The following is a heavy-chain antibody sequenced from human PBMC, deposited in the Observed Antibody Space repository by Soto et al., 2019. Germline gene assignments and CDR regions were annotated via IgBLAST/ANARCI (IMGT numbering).Heavy chain of an antibody. D-gene: IGHD2-2*01. CDR1: GGTFSSYA. V-gene: IGHV1-69*13. Sequence: SVKVSCKASGGTFSSYAISWVRQAPGQGLEWMGGIIPIFGTANYAQKFQGRVTITADESTSTAYMELSSLRSEDTAVYYCARDEWGSSTSYYYYGMDVWVQGTTVTVSS. CDR2: IIPIFGTA. J-gene: IGHJ6*02. CDR3: ARDEWGSSTSYYYYGMDV.